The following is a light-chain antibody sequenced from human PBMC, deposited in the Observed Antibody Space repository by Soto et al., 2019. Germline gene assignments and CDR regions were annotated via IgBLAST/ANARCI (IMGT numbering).Light chain of an antibody. CDR2: GAX. CDR3: QQYDHLSWT. V-gene: IGKV1-33*01. Sequence: DIQMTQSPSSLSASVGDRVTITFEASQDISXDLDCYXXXXVXAPXLXVCGAXXLEAGVPSRFSGSGSGTDFTLTISSLQPEDIATYYCQQYDHLSWTFGQGTKVDIK. J-gene: IGKJ1*01. CDR1: QDISXD.